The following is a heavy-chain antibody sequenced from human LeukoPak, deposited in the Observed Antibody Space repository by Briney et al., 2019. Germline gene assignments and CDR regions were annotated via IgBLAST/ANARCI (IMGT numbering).Heavy chain of an antibody. J-gene: IGHJ3*02. V-gene: IGHV1-2*06. D-gene: IGHD6-13*01. CDR3: ARSGSGSSWYGGTMWSFDI. Sequence: GASVKVSCKASGYTFSGYYIHWVRQAPGQGLEWMGRIIPKSGDSKYTQKFQGRVAMTRDTSITTAYMGLTRLTSDDTAVYFCARSGSGSSWYGGTMWSFDIWGQGTLVTVSS. CDR1: GYTFSGYY. CDR2: IIPKSGDS.